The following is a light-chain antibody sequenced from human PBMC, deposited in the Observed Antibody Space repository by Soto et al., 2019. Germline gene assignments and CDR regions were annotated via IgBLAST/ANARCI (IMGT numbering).Light chain of an antibody. CDR3: SSYTSSTIL. CDR2: DVS. V-gene: IGLV2-14*01. Sequence: QSVLTQPASVSGSPGQSITISCTGTSSDVGGYNYVSWYQQHPGKAPKLMIYDVSNRPSGISNRFSGSKSGNTASLTISGLQPEDEADYFCSSYTSSTILFGGGTKVTVL. J-gene: IGLJ2*01. CDR1: SSDVGGYNY.